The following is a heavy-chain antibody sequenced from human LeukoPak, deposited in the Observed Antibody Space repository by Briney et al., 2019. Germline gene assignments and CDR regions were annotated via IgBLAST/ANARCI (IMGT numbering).Heavy chain of an antibody. V-gene: IGHV3-64*01. J-gene: IGHJ4*02. CDR3: ARGAASGGYDC. CDR1: GFIFSDYD. Sequence: GGSLRLSCAASGFIFSDYDVHWVRQAPGQGLEFVSAITSNGGRTFYANSVKGRFTISRDNSKNALYLQMDSLRADDMAVYYCARGAASGGYDCWGQGALVTVSS. D-gene: IGHD3-10*01. CDR2: ITSNGGRT.